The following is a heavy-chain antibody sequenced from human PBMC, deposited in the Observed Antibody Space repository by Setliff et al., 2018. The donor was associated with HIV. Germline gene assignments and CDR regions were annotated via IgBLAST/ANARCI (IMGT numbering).Heavy chain of an antibody. D-gene: IGHD2-15*01. CDR1: GVSLSSESYY. J-gene: IGHJ6*02. V-gene: IGHV4-39*01. Sequence: SETLSLTCTVSGVSLSSESYYWGWVRQPPGKALEWAGSMYYNGKIFYNPSLRSRVTIFVDSSKNELSLRLQSVTAADTAVYYCARRGESTGSWFSSWYSYDMDVWGQGTTVTVSS. CDR2: MYYNGKI. CDR3: ARRGESTGSWFSSWYSYDMDV.